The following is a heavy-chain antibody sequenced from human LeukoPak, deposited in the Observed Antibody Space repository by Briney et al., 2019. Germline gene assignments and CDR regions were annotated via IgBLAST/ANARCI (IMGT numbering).Heavy chain of an antibody. V-gene: IGHV1-18*04. CDR2: ISGYNGNT. CDR3: ARDRVFDGRDSSWLFWFDP. D-gene: IGHD6-13*01. Sequence: AASVKVSCKASGYTFASYGITWVRQAPGQGLEWMGWISGYNGNTKYAQRFQGRVTITTDTSTSTAYMELRSLRSDDTAVYYCARDRVFDGRDSSWLFWFDPWGQGTLVTVSS. J-gene: IGHJ5*02. CDR1: GYTFASYG.